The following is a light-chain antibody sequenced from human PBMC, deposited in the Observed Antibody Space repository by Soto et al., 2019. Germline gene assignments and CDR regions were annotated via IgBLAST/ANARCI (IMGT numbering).Light chain of an antibody. Sequence: QSALTQPASVSGSPGQSITISCTGTSSDVGSYNLVSWYQQHPGKAPKLMIYEVSKRPSGVSNRFSGSKSGNTASLTISDLQAEDEADYYCCSYAGSSTLVFGGGTKVTVL. J-gene: IGLJ2*01. CDR1: SSDVGSYNL. CDR3: CSYAGSSTLV. CDR2: EVS. V-gene: IGLV2-23*02.